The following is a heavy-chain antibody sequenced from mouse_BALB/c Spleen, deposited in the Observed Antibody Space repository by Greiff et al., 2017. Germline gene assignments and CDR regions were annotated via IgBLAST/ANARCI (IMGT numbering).Heavy chain of an antibody. Sequence: QVTLKVSAAELARPGASVKMSCKASGYTFTSYTMHWVKQRPGQGLEWIGYINPSSGYTEYNQKFKDKTTLTADKSSSTAYMQLSSLTSEDSAVYYCARSLDAMDYWGQGTSVTVSS. CDR3: ARSLDAMDY. V-gene: IGHV1-4*02. CDR1: GYTFTSYT. CDR2: INPSSGYT. J-gene: IGHJ4*01.